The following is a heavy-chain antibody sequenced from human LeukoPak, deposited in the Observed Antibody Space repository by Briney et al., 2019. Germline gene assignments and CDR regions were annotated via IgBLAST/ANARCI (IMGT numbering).Heavy chain of an antibody. V-gene: IGHV4-34*01. CDR3: ARWRVYAYYFDY. CDR1: GGSLSGYY. CDR2: INHSGST. D-gene: IGHD2-8*01. Sequence: SDTLSLTCAVYGGSLSGYYWSWIRQPPGKGLEWIGEINHSGSTNYNPSLKSRVTISVDTSKNQFSLKLSSVTAADTAVYYCARWRVYAYYFDYWGQGTLVTVSS. J-gene: IGHJ4*02.